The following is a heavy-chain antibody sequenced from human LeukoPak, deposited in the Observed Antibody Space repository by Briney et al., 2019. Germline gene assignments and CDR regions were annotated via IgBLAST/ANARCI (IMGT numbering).Heavy chain of an antibody. V-gene: IGHV3-74*01. J-gene: IGHJ4*02. CDR2: INSDGSST. CDR1: GFTFSSYW. D-gene: IGHD3-22*01. CDR3: ARGTYYYDSSTASDY. Sequence: QPGGSLRLSCAASGFTFSSYWMHWVRQAPGKRLVWVSRINSDGSSTSYADSVKGRFTISRDNAKNTLYLQMNSLRAEDTAVYYCARGTYYYDSSTASDYWGQGTLVTVSS.